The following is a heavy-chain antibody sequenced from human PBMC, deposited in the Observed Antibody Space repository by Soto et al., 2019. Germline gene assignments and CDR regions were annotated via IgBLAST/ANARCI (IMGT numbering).Heavy chain of an antibody. V-gene: IGHV4-39*01. Sequence: SETLSLTCTVSGGSISSSSYYWGWIRQPPGKGLEWIGSIYYSGSTYYNPSLKSRVTISVDTSKNQFSLKLSSVTAADTAVYYCARGVTMIVVDYYGMDVWGQGTTVTVSS. CDR1: GGSISSSSYY. J-gene: IGHJ6*02. CDR2: IYYSGST. D-gene: IGHD3-22*01. CDR3: ARGVTMIVVDYYGMDV.